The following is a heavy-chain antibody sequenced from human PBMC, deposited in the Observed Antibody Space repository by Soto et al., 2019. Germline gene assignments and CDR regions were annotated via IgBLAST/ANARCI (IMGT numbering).Heavy chain of an antibody. J-gene: IGHJ4*02. D-gene: IGHD2-2*01. CDR2: ISPYNGNT. CDR1: GYTFDSYG. Sequence: QVQLVQSGAEVKEPGASVKVSCKASGYTFDSYGFTWVRQAPGQGLEWVGWISPYNGNTHYAQNLQGRVAMTTDTSTTTAYLELWSLRSDDTAVYYCARGGSHEGVPDYWGQGTLVTVSS. V-gene: IGHV1-18*01. CDR3: ARGGSHEGVPDY.